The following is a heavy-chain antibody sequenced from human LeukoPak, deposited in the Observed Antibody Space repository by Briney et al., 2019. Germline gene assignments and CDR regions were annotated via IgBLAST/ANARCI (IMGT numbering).Heavy chain of an antibody. CDR1: RFTFTTFSDYV. CDR3: AKDGQKDSPYSMDV. CDR2: ISHGGLFK. D-gene: IGHD2-21*01. J-gene: IGHJ6*02. V-gene: IGHV3-30*18. Sequence: PGKSLRLSCAASRFTFTTFSDYVMHWARQAPGRGLEWMAFISHGGLFKQYADSVKGRFTVSRDNSKNTLYLQMSSLRGEDTAMYYCAKDGQKDSPYSMDVWGQGTTVTVSS.